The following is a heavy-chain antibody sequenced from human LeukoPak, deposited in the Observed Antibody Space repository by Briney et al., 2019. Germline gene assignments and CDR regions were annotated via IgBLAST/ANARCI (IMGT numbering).Heavy chain of an antibody. J-gene: IGHJ4*02. CDR3: ARVVVTIDGYYFDY. V-gene: IGHV4-59*01. CDR1: GGSISSYY. Sequence: SETLSLTCTVSGGSISSYYWSWIRQPPGKGLEWIGYIYYSGSTNYNPSLKSRVTISVDTSKNQFSLKLSSVTAADTAVYYCARVVVTIDGYYFDYWGQGTLVTVSS. D-gene: IGHD3-22*01. CDR2: IYYSGST.